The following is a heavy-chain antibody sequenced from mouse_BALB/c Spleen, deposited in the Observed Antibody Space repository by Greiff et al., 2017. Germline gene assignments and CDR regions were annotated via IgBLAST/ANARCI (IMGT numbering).Heavy chain of an antibody. D-gene: IGHD1-1*01. J-gene: IGHJ1*01. CDR2: SRNKANDYTT. CDR3: ARGYHYGGYFDV. CDR1: GFTFSDFY. V-gene: IGHV7-1*02. Sequence: EVKLVESGGGLVQPGGSLRLSCATSGFTFSDFYMEWVRQPPGKRLEWIAASRNKANDYTTEYSASVKGRFIVSRDTSQSILYLQMNALRAEDTAIYYCARGYHYGGYFDVWGAGTTVTVSS.